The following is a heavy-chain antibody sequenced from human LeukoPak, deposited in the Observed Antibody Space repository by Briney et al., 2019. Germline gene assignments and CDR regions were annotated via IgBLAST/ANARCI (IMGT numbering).Heavy chain of an antibody. CDR3: ARVGNRSSGLRFDY. D-gene: IGHD6-19*01. CDR1: GYTFTSYG. J-gene: IGHJ4*02. V-gene: IGHV1-18*01. Sequence: GASVKVSCKASGYTFTSYGFSWVRQAPGQGLEWVGWISGHDGNTKYAQKYQGRVTMTTETSTSTAYMELSSLRSEDTAVYYCARVGNRSSGLRFDYWGQGTLVTVSS. CDR2: ISGHDGNT.